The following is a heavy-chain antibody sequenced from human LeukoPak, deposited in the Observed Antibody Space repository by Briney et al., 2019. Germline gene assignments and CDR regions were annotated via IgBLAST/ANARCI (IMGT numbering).Heavy chain of an antibody. CDR1: GGSFSGYY. J-gene: IGHJ2*01. D-gene: IGHD3-10*01. V-gene: IGHV4-34*01. CDR2: INHSGST. CDR3: ARDSPYYGSGSPRGYFDL. Sequence: SETLSLTCAVYGGSFSGYYWSWIRQPPGKGLEWIGEINHSGSTNYNPSLKSRVTISVDTSKNQFSLKLSSVTAADTAVYYCARDSPYYGSGSPRGYFDLWGRGTLVTVSS.